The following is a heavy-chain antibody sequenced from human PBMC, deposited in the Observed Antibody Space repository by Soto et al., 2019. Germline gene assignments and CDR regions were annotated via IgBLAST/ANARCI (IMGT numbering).Heavy chain of an antibody. J-gene: IGHJ4*02. Sequence: HLQLQESGPGLVKPSETLSLTCTVSDDSITSGAYYWGLIRQPPGKGLEWIGTIQYRGSTYYNPSLMIRVTVSLGSSKTQYSLGLGSVSAADSAVYFCAVMFLFGDFLFDYWGPGTLVTVSS. CDR1: DDSITSGAYY. V-gene: IGHV4-39*01. D-gene: IGHD3-10*02. CDR2: IQYRGST. CDR3: AVMFLFGDFLFDY.